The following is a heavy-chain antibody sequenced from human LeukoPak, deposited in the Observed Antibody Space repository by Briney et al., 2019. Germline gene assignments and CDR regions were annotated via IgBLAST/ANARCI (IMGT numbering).Heavy chain of an antibody. CDR2: IYHSGTT. CDR1: GYSISSGYF. D-gene: IGHD3-10*01. V-gene: IGHV4-38-2*01. Sequence: SETLSLTCAVSGYSISSGYFWVWIRQPPGKGLEWIGSIYHSGTTYYKSSLKSRVTISVDTSKNQFSLKLSSVTAADTAVYYCASQGLYYGSGSYYRRAFDIWGQGTMVIVSS. J-gene: IGHJ3*02. CDR3: ASQGLYYGSGSYYRRAFDI.